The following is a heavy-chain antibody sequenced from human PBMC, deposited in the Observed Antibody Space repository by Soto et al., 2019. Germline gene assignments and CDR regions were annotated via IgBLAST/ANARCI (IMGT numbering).Heavy chain of an antibody. CDR1: GGSISSSSYY. CDR2: IYYSGST. D-gene: IGHD2-15*01. CDR3: ARLCSGGSCYSSTLVY. Sequence: QLQLQESGPGLVKTSETLSLTCTVSGGSISSSSYYWGWIRQPPGKGLEWIGSIYYSGSTYYIPSLKSRVTMSVDTSKHQFSLNLSSVTAADTAVYYCARLCSGGSCYSSTLVYWGQGTLVTV. V-gene: IGHV4-39*01. J-gene: IGHJ4*02.